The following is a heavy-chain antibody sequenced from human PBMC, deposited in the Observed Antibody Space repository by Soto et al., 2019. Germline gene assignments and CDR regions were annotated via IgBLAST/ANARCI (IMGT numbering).Heavy chain of an antibody. CDR3: ARELVRPAAQPYYFDY. D-gene: IGHD2-2*01. J-gene: IGHJ4*02. CDR1: GGTFSSYA. CDR2: IIPIFGTA. Sequence: QVQLVQSGAEVKKPGSSVKVSCKASGGTFSSYAISWVRQAPGQGLEWMGGIIPIFGTANYVQKFQGRVTITADESTSTAYMELSSLRSEDTAVYYCARELVRPAAQPYYFDYWGQGTLVTVSS. V-gene: IGHV1-69*01.